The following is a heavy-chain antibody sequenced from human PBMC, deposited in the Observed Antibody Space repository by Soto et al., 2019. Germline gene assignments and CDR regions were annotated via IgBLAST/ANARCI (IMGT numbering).Heavy chain of an antibody. J-gene: IGHJ3*02. D-gene: IGHD3-9*01. CDR2: INHSGSN. Sequence: QLQQWGAGLLKPSETLSLTCVVSGGSFSTYYYNWIRQSPGKGLEWIGEINHSGSNNYSPSLKSRVTLSLDTSKNQFSLKLTSVTAADAAVYYCARGGSNDWQVAFDIGAQGTMVTVSS. V-gene: IGHV4-34*01. CDR1: GGSFSTYY. CDR3: ARGGSNDWQVAFDI.